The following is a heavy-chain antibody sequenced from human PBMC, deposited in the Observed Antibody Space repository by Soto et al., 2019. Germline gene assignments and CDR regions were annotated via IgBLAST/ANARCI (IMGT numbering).Heavy chain of an antibody. V-gene: IGHV3-30*18. CDR2: ISYDGSNK. CDR1: GFAFDSYG. CDR3: AKDVCLRPPAKNYYYYGMDV. J-gene: IGHJ6*01. D-gene: IGHD2-8*01. Sequence: QVQLVESGGGVVQPGRSLRLSCAASGFAFDSYGMHWVRQAPGKGLEWVTFISYDGSNKYYADSVKGRLTISRDNSKNTLYLQMNSLRAEDTAVYYCAKDVCLRPPAKNYYYYGMDVW.